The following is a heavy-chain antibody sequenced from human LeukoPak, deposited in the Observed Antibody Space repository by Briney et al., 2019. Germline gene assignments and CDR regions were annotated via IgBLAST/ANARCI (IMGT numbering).Heavy chain of an antibody. CDR2: MNPNSGNT. J-gene: IGHJ6*02. CDR3: ARGRGSSWLGYYYYYYGMDV. D-gene: IGHD6-13*01. Sequence: GASVKVSCKASGYTFASYDINWVRQATGQGLEWMGWMNPNSGNTGYAQKFQGRVTITRNTSISTAYMELSSLRSEDTAVYYCARGRGSSWLGYYYYYYGMDVWGQGTTVTVSS. V-gene: IGHV1-8*03. CDR1: GYTFASYD.